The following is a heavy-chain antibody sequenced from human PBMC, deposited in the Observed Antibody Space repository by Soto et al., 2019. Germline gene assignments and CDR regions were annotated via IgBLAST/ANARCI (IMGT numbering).Heavy chain of an antibody. V-gene: IGHV3-15*01. CDR2: IKTKPDVGTT. CDR3: TTGVTSRGMDV. Sequence: EVQLVESGGGLVKPGGSLRLSCAASGFTFSNAWMSWVRQAPGKGLEWVGRIKTKPDVGTTDYAAPVKGRFTISRDDSKNTLYLQMNSLKTEDTAVYYCTTGVTSRGMDVWGQGTTVTVSS. CDR1: GFTFSNAW. D-gene: IGHD2-21*02. J-gene: IGHJ6*02.